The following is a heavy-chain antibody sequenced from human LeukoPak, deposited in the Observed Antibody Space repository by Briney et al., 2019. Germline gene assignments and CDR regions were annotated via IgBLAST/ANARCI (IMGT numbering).Heavy chain of an antibody. V-gene: IGHV3-7*03. Sequence: GGSLRLSCAASGFTFSSYWMNWARQAPGKGLEWVASINHNGNVNYYVDSVKGRFTISRDNAKSSLYLQMSNLRAEDTAVYFCARGGGMDVWGQGTTVTVSS. J-gene: IGHJ6*02. D-gene: IGHD3-16*01. CDR2: INHNGNVN. CDR3: ARGGGMDV. CDR1: GFTFSSYW.